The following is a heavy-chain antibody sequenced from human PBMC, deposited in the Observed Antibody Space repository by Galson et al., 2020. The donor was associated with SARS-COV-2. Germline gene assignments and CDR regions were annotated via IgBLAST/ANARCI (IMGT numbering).Heavy chain of an antibody. Sequence: GESLKISCAASGFTFSSYSMNWVRQAPGKGLEWVSSISSSSSYIYYADSVKGRFTISRDNAKNSLYLQMNSLRAEDTAVYYCARGEYYYYSSGYPLDYWGQGVLVAVSS. CDR2: ISSSSSYI. D-gene: IGHD3-22*01. V-gene: IGHV3-21*01. CDR1: GFTFSSYS. J-gene: IGHJ4*02. CDR3: ARGEYYYYSSGYPLDY.